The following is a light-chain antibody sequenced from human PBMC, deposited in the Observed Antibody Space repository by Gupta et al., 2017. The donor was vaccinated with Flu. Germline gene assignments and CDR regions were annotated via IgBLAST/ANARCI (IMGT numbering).Light chain of an antibody. CDR3: QQYNNWPST. V-gene: IGKV3-15*01. J-gene: IGKJ1*01. CDR1: QSVSTN. CDR2: DAS. Sequence: IVMTQSPATLSVSPGERATLFCRASQSVSTNFAWHQQRPGQAPRVLIYDASTRATGVPDRFSGGGSGTXFTLTIXSLQSEDFAIYYCQQYNNWPSTFGXGTRVEIK.